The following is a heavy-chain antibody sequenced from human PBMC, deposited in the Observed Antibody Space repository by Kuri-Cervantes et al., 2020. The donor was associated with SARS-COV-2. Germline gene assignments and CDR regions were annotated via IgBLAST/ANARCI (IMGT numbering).Heavy chain of an antibody. J-gene: IGHJ6*02. V-gene: IGHV3-11*01. D-gene: IGHD3-9*01. Sequence: GESLKISCAASGFTFSDYYTSWIRQAPGKGLEWVSYISSSGSTIYYADSVKGRFTISRDNAKNSLYLQMNSLRAEDTAVYYCARRVGLRYFDWLEVGMDVWGQGTTVTVSS. CDR3: ARRVGLRYFDWLEVGMDV. CDR2: ISSSGSTI. CDR1: GFTFSDYY.